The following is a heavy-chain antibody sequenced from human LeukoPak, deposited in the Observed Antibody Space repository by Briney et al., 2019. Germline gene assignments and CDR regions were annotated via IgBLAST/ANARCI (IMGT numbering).Heavy chain of an antibody. D-gene: IGHD3-3*01. CDR3: ARGRVTYYDFWRSPFDY. CDR2: INHSGST. CDR1: GGSFSGYY. J-gene: IGHJ4*02. V-gene: IGHV4-34*01. Sequence: SETLSLTCAVYGGSFSGYYWSWIRQPPGKGLEWIGEINHSGSTNYNPSLKSRVTISVDTSKSQFSLKLSSVTAADTAVYYCARGRVTYYDFWRSPFDYWGQGTLVTVSS.